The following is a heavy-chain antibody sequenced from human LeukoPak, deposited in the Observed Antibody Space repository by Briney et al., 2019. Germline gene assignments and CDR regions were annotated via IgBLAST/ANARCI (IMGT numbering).Heavy chain of an antibody. V-gene: IGHV3-33*01. CDR1: GFTFSSYG. J-gene: IGHJ4*02. D-gene: IGHD5-12*01. CDR3: ARDSGIWDIVATPDDY. CDR2: IWYDGSNK. Sequence: QTGGSLRLSCAASGFTFSSYGMHWVRQAPGKGLEWVAVIWYDGSNKYYADSVKGRFTISRDNSKNTLYLQMNSLRAEDTAVYCCARDSGIWDIVATPDDYWGQGTLVTVSS.